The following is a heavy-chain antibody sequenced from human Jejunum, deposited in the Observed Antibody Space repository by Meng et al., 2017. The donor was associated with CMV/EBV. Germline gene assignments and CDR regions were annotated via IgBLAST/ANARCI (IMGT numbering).Heavy chain of an antibody. CDR1: SNSRGDYY. CDR3: ARVLIPPTITNLVSFDP. V-gene: IGHV4-30-4*01. J-gene: IGHJ5*02. D-gene: IGHD1-14*01. Sequence: SNSRGDYYWSWIRPPPGKGLEWIGHIYYSGTAFYNPSLKSRVIMSADRSKHQLSLRLSSVTAADTAVYYCARVLIPPTITNLVSFDPWGQGTLVTVSS. CDR2: IYYSGTA.